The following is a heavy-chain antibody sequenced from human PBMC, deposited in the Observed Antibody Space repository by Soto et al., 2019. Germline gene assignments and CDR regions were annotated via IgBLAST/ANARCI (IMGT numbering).Heavy chain of an antibody. J-gene: IGHJ6*02. V-gene: IGHV3-33*01. CDR1: GFTFSSYG. CDR3: ARDRIAAAGEGMDV. Sequence: GGSLRLSCAASGFTFSSYGMHWVRQAPGKGLEWVAVIWYDGSNKYYADSVKGRFTISRDNSKNTLYLQMNSLRAEDTAVYYCARDRIAAAGEGMDVWGQGTTVTVSS. CDR2: IWYDGSNK. D-gene: IGHD6-13*01.